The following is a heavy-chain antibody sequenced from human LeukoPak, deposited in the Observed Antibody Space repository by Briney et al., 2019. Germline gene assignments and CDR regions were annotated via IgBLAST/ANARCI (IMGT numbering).Heavy chain of an antibody. D-gene: IGHD2-2*01. Sequence: SVKVSCKASGGTFSSYAISWVRQAPGQGLEWMGRIIPILGIANYAQEFQGRVTITADKSTSTAYMELSSLRSKDTAVYYCARVLTYGVARQDIVVVPAAKCGMDVWGQGTTVTVSS. J-gene: IGHJ6*02. CDR3: ARVLTYGVARQDIVVVPAAKCGMDV. CDR1: GGTFSSYA. CDR2: IIPILGIA. V-gene: IGHV1-69*04.